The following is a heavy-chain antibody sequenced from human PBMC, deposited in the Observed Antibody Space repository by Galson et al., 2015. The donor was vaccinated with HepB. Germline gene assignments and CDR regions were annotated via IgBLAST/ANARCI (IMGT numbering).Heavy chain of an antibody. CDR1: GYSFTSYW. CDR2: IYPGDSDT. CDR3: ARSVWFRELWGHYYYYMDV. J-gene: IGHJ6*03. Sequence: QSGAEVKKPGESLKISCKGSGYSFTSYWIGWVRQMPGKGLGWMGIIYPGDSDTRYSPSFQGQVTISADKSISTAYLQWSSLKAADTAMYYCARSVWFRELWGHYYYYMDVWVKGTTVTVSS. V-gene: IGHV5-51*03. D-gene: IGHD3-10*01.